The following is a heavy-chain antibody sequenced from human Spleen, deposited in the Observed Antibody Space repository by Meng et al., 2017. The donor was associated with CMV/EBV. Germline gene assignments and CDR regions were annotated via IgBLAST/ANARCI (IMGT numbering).Heavy chain of an antibody. CDR2: ISSSGSTI. CDR3: ARSRDGPPYYFDY. Sequence: GESLKISCAASGFTFSGYEMNWVRQAPGKGLEWVSYISSSGSTIYYADSVKGRFTISRDNSRNTLNLQMNSLRAEDTAVYYCARSRDGPPYYFDYWGQGTLVTVSS. V-gene: IGHV3-48*03. J-gene: IGHJ4*02. CDR1: GFTFSGYE.